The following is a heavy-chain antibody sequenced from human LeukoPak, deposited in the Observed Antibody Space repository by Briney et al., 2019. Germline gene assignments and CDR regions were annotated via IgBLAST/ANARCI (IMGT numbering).Heavy chain of an antibody. Sequence: PGGSLRLSCAASGFTSSGSAMHWVRQASGKGLEWVGRMRSKANNYATAYGASVKGRFTISRDDSKNTAYLQMNSLKTEDTAVYYCTRSEALAAFDIWGQGTMVTVSS. CDR2: MRSKANNYAT. CDR3: TRSEALAAFDI. V-gene: IGHV3-73*01. CDR1: GFTSSGSA. J-gene: IGHJ3*02.